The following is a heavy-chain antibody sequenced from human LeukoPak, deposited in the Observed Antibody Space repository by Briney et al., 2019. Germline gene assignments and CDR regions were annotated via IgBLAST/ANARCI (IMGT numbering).Heavy chain of an antibody. CDR1: GLTFNTYA. J-gene: IGHJ3*01. CDR3: GKDSPNVRTAFHF. D-gene: IGHD6-6*01. Sequence: GGSLRLSCAACGLTFNTYAMTWVRQAPGKGLEWVSSINATGINTYYADSVRGRFTISRDNSKNTLYLQLNSLRAEDTAVYYCGKDSPNVRTAFHFWGQGTSVTVSS. CDR2: INATGINT. V-gene: IGHV3-23*01.